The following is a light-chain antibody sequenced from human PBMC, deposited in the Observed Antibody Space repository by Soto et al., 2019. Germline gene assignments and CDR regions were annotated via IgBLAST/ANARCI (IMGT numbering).Light chain of an antibody. J-gene: IGKJ5*01. CDR1: QSFSRSF. CDR2: GAS. Sequence: EIVLTQSPCTLSLSPGERATLSCRASQSFSRSFLAWYQQKPGQAPRLLIYGASTRATGIPDRFSGSGSGLEFTLSITRLEPEDFGVYYCPQYASSSITFGQGTRLEIK. CDR3: PQYASSSIT. V-gene: IGKV3-20*01.